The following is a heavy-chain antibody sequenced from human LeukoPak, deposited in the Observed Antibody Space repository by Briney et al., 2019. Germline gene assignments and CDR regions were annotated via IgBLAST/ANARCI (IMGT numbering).Heavy chain of an antibody. Sequence: SETLSLTCTVSGGSISSYYWSWIRQPPGKGLEWIGYIYYSGSTNYNPSLKSRVTISVDTSKNQFSLKLSSVTAADTAVYYCARHRGRSYYYYYGMDVWGQGTTVTVSS. CDR1: GGSISSYY. CDR2: IYYSGST. V-gene: IGHV4-59*08. CDR3: ARHRGRSYYYYYGMDV. J-gene: IGHJ6*02.